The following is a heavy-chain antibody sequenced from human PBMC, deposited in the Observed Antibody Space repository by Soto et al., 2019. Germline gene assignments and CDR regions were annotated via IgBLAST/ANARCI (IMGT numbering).Heavy chain of an antibody. CDR1: GGTFSSYA. J-gene: IGHJ5*02. CDR3: ATSSSGRRPTYNWSDP. Sequence: SVKVSCKASGGTFSSYAISWVRQAPGQGLEWMGGIIPIFGTANYAQKFQGRVTITADESTSTAYMELSSLRSEDTAVYYCATSSSGRRPTYNWSDPWGQGTLVTVSS. D-gene: IGHD6-19*01. CDR2: IIPIFGTA. V-gene: IGHV1-69*13.